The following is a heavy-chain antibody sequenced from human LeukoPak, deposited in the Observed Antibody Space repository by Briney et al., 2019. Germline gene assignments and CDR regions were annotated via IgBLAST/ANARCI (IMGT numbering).Heavy chain of an antibody. CDR2: IIPIFGTA. Sequence: SVNVSCKASGGTFSSYAISWVRQAPGQGLEWMGGIIPIFGTANYAQKFQGRVTITADESTSTAYMELSSLRSEDTAVYYCAREGYCSSTVYRELCWFDPWGQGTLVTVSS. J-gene: IGHJ5*02. CDR3: AREGYCSSTVYRELCWFDP. V-gene: IGHV1-69*13. D-gene: IGHD2-2*01. CDR1: GGTFSSYA.